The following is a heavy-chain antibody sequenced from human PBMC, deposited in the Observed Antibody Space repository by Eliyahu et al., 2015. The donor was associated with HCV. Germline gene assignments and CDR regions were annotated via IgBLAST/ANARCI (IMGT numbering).Heavy chain of an antibody. CDR1: GXTFTAXX. CDR2: INPNGGGT. D-gene: IGHD3/OR15-3a*01. Sequence: QEQLVQSGAEXKKPGPSVKVSCQASGXTFTAXXIHWVRQAPGQGLEWMGWINPNGGGTDYAQNFQGRVIMTRDTSINTAYMELSDLGSDDTAIYYCARDGLYWYFDLWGRGTLVTVSS. J-gene: IGHJ2*01. V-gene: IGHV1-2*02. CDR3: ARDGLYWYFDL.